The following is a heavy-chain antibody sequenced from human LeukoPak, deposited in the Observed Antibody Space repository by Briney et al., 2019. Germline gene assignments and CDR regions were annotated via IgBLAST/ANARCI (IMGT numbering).Heavy chain of an antibody. D-gene: IGHD1-26*01. J-gene: IGHJ4*02. CDR3: ARASGSYLD. CDR1: GGPLTSYY. V-gene: IGHV4-59*12. CDR2: IYYRGST. Sequence: PSETLSLTCAVSGGPLTSYYWSWIRQPPGKGLEWIGFIYYRGSTNYTPSLKSRVTISVDTSKNQFSLKLSSVTAADTAVYYCARASGSYLDWGQGTLVTVSS.